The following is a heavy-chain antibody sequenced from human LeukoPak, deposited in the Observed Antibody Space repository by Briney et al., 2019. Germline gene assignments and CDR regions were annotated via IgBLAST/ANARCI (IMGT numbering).Heavy chain of an antibody. CDR1: GFTFSTYW. CDR3: ARAEVRGVIITSWFDP. CDR2: IKQDGSEK. D-gene: IGHD3-10*01. Sequence: SGGSLRLSCAASGFTFSTYWMSWVRQAPGKGLEWVANIKQDGSEKYYVDSVKGRFTISRDNAKNSLYLQMNSLRAEDTAVYYCARAEVRGVIITSWFDPWGQGTLVTVSS. J-gene: IGHJ5*02. V-gene: IGHV3-7*03.